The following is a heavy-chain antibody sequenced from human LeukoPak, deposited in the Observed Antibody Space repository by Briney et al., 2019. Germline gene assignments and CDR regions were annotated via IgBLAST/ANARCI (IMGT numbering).Heavy chain of an antibody. Sequence: PSETLSLTCTVSGDSISSYYWSWIRQPPGKGLEGIGYIYYSGSTYYNPSLKSRVTISVDTSKNQFSLKLSSVTAADTAVYYCARHGGPGGYDILTGYWGPYYYYYMDVWGKGTTVTISS. CDR1: GDSISSYY. V-gene: IGHV4-59*08. CDR2: IYYSGST. J-gene: IGHJ6*03. D-gene: IGHD3-9*01. CDR3: ARHGGPGGYDILTGYWGPYYYYYMDV.